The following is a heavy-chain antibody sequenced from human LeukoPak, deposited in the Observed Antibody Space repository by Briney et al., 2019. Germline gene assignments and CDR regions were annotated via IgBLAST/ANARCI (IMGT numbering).Heavy chain of an antibody. J-gene: IGHJ6*02. CDR1: GFSFSDHY. CDR2: IRNKANSYTT. CDR3: AGYNGMDV. D-gene: IGHD6-13*01. Sequence: PGGSLRLSCAASGFSFSDHYMDWVRQAPGKGLEWVGRIRNKANSYTTEYAASVKGRFTISRDDSQNSLYLQMNSLKTEDTAVYYCAGYNGMDVWGQGTTVTVSS. V-gene: IGHV3-72*01.